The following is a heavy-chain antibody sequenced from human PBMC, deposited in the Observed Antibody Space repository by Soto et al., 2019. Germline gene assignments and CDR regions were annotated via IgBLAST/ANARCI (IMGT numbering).Heavy chain of an antibody. D-gene: IGHD3-10*01. Sequence: ASVKISCKTSVGTFSRYAINWVRHAPGQGLEWMGGIIPFFGIANYAQKFQGRVTITADESTSTAYMELSSLRSEDTAVYYCARGGLYGSGSYYPPPGFDYWGQGTLVNGSS. CDR3: ARGGLYGSGSYYPPPGFDY. J-gene: IGHJ4*02. CDR1: VGTFSRYA. V-gene: IGHV1-69*13. CDR2: IIPFFGIA.